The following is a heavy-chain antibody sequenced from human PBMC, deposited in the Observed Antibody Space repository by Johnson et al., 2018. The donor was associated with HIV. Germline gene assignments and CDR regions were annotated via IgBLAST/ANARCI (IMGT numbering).Heavy chain of an antibody. D-gene: IGHD6-6*01. V-gene: IGHV3-30*18. Sequence: QVPLVESGGGVVRPGGSLRLSCAASGFTFSSYGMHWVRQAPGKGLEWVAVISYAGSNKYYADSVKGRFTISRDNSKNTLYLQMNSLRAEDTAVYYCAKGESSSSEPDAFDIWGQGTMVTVSS. CDR2: ISYAGSNK. CDR1: GFTFSSYG. J-gene: IGHJ3*02. CDR3: AKGESSSSEPDAFDI.